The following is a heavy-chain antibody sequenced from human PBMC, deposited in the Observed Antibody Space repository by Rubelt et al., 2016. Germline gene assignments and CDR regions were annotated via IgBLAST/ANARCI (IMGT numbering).Heavy chain of an antibody. D-gene: IGHD1-26*01. Sequence: QITLKESGPTLVRPTQTLTLTCTFSGFSLSTGGVGVGWIRQPPGKALEWLALIYYDDDKRYSPSLKTRLTITKDTSKHQVVLTMTNLDPLDTATYYCARIFVGPRSAFDYWGQGTLVSVSS. CDR2: IYYDDDK. CDR1: GFSLSTGGVG. CDR3: ARIFVGPRSAFDY. J-gene: IGHJ4*02. V-gene: IGHV2-5*02.